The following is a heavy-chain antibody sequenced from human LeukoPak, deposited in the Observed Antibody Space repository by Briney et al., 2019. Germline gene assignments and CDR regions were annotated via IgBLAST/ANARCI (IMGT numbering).Heavy chain of an antibody. V-gene: IGHV4-39*01. J-gene: IGHJ4*02. Sequence: SDTVSLTCTVSGGSISSSSYYWGWIRQPPGKGLEWIGSIYYSGSTYYNPDLKSRATISVDTSKNQFSLKLSSVTAADTAVYYCENLDGSGSQNFDYWGQGTLVTVSS. CDR3: ENLDGSGSQNFDY. CDR2: IYYSGST. D-gene: IGHD3-10*01. CDR1: GGSISSSSYY.